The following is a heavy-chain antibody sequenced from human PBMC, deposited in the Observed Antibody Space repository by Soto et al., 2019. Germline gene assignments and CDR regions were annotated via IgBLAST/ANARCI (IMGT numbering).Heavy chain of an antibody. CDR3: ARGAYYDFWSGSSPDAYYFDY. D-gene: IGHD3-3*01. CDR2: ISAYNGNT. V-gene: IGHV1-18*01. Sequence: QVQLVQSGAEVKKPGASVKVSCKASGYTFTSYGISWVRQAPGQGLEGMGWISAYNGNTNYAQKLQGRVTMTTDTSTSTAYMELRSLRSDDTAVYYCARGAYYDFWSGSSPDAYYFDYWGQGTLVTVSS. J-gene: IGHJ4*02. CDR1: GYTFTSYG.